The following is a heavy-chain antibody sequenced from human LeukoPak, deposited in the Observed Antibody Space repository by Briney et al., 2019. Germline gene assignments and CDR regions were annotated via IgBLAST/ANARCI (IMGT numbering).Heavy chain of an antibody. V-gene: IGHV4-39*01. CDR2: IYYSGST. J-gene: IGHJ3*02. D-gene: IGHD1-1*01. Sequence: SETLSLTCTVSGGSISSSSYYWGWIRQPPGKGLEWIGSIYYSGSTYYNPSLKSRVTISVDTSKNQFSLKLSSVTTRDTAVYYCARPQGHRTDEDAFDIWGQGTMVTVSS. CDR3: ARPQGHRTDEDAFDI. CDR1: GGSISSSSYY.